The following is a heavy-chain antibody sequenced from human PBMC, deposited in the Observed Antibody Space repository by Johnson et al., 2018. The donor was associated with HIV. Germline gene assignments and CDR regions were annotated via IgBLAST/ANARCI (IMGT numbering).Heavy chain of an antibody. CDR2: ISGSGGST. CDR3: ARHSTSSTMGAFDI. CDR1: GFTFDDYG. Sequence: VQLVESGGALVKPGGSLRLSCAASGFTFDDYGMSWVRQAPGKGLEWVSAISGSGGSTYYADSVKGRFTISRDNSKNTLSLQMNSLRAEDTAVYYCARHSTSSTMGAFDIWGQGTMVTVSS. D-gene: IGHD6-6*01. V-gene: IGHV3-23*04. J-gene: IGHJ3*02.